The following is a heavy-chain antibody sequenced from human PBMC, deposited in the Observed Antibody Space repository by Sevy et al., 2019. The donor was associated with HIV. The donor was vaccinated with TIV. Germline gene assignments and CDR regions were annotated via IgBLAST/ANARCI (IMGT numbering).Heavy chain of an antibody. J-gene: IGHJ4*02. D-gene: IGHD6-13*01. Sequence: GGSLRLSCAASGFTFSDHYMEWVRQAPGKGLEWVGRIRNKADSYTTEYAASVKGRFTIQRDDSKNSLYLLMNSLKTEDTAVYYCATHAGIAAAGRVFDYWGQGTLVNVSS. CDR1: GFTFSDHY. V-gene: IGHV3-72*01. CDR3: ATHAGIAAAGRVFDY. CDR2: IRNKADSYTT.